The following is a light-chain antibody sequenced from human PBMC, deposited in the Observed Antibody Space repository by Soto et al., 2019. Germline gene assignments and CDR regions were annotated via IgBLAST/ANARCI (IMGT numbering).Light chain of an antibody. CDR2: TAS. CDR1: QSISNS. CDR3: QQTYSEPPLT. V-gene: IGKV1-39*01. J-gene: IGKJ4*01. Sequence: IQMTQSPSSLSASVGDRVTITCRASQSISNSLNWYQHKPGKAPHLLIFTASSLQSGVPPRFSGSGSGTDFTLTISSLQPEDFATYYCQQTYSEPPLTFGGGTKVEIK.